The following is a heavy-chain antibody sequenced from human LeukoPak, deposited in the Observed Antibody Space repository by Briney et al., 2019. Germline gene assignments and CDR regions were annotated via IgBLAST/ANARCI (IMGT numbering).Heavy chain of an antibody. J-gene: IGHJ4*02. V-gene: IGHV3-30*18. D-gene: IGHD3/OR15-3a*01. CDR3: AKDTVSGSLFGPTGC. CDR2: ISYDGSNK. CDR1: GFTFRSYG. Sequence: GGSLRLSCAGSGFTFRSYGMHWVRQAPGKGLEWVAVISYDGSNKYYADSVKGRFTISRDNSKSTLSLQMSSLRAEDTAAYYCAKDTVSGSLFGPTGCWGQGTLVTVSS.